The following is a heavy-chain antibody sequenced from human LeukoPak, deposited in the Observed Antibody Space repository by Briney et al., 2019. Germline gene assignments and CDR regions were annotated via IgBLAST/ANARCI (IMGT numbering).Heavy chain of an antibody. CDR1: GGSFSGYY. Sequence: PSETLSLTCAVYGGSFSGYYWSWIRQPPGKGLEWIGEINHSGSTNYNPSLKSRVTISVDTSKNQFSLKLSSVTAADTAVYYCARYSSRLVPFRNWFDPWGQGTLVTVSS. CDR2: INHSGST. D-gene: IGHD6-19*01. J-gene: IGHJ5*02. CDR3: ARYSSRLVPFRNWFDP. V-gene: IGHV4-34*01.